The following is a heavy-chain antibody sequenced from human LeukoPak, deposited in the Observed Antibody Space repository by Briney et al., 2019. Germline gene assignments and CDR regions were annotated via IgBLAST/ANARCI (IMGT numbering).Heavy chain of an antibody. Sequence: GRSLRLSCAASGFTFSSYGMHWVRQAPRKGLEWVAVISYDGSNKYYADSVKGRFTISRDNSKNTLYLQMNSLRAEDTAVYYCAKDIRYCSGGSCPADAFDIWGQGTMVTVSS. CDR2: ISYDGSNK. CDR3: AKDIRYCSGGSCPADAFDI. V-gene: IGHV3-30*18. J-gene: IGHJ3*02. D-gene: IGHD2-15*01. CDR1: GFTFSSYG.